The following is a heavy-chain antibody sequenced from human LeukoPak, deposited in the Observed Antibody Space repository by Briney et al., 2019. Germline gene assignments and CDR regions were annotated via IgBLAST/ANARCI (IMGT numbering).Heavy chain of an antibody. V-gene: IGHV4-59*01. CDR3: ARDNLYGSGRGDI. D-gene: IGHD3-10*01. CDR2: IYYSGST. CDR1: GASTSSYS. J-gene: IGHJ3*02. Sequence: PSETLSLTCTVSGASTSSYSWSWIRQPPGKGLDWIGYIYYSGSTNYNPSLKSRVTISVDTSKNQFSLKLSSVTAADTAVYYCARDNLYGSGRGDIWGQGTMVTVSS.